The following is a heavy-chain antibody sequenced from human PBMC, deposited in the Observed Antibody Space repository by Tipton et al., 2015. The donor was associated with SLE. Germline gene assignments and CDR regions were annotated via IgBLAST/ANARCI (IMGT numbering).Heavy chain of an antibody. Sequence: SLRLSCAASGFTFSSYAMSWVRQAPGKGLEWVAFIRYDGSNKYYADSVKGRFTISRDNSKNTLYLQMNSLRAEDTAVYYCAKYTAPANYYGMDVWGQGTTVTVSS. D-gene: IGHD5-18*01. CDR1: GFTFSSYA. J-gene: IGHJ6*02. V-gene: IGHV3-30*02. CDR2: IRYDGSNK. CDR3: AKYTAPANYYGMDV.